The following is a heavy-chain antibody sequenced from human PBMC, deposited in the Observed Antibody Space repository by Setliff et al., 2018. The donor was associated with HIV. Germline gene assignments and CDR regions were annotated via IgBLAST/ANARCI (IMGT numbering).Heavy chain of an antibody. D-gene: IGHD6-25*01. CDR3: ARGAWYTSGWHSSRYMDV. CDR1: GYTFTSSD. CDR2: VNPKSGNT. V-gene: IGHV1-8*02. J-gene: IGHJ6*03. Sequence: VASVKVSCKASGYTFTSSDIYWVRQATGQGLEWMGWVNPKSGNTGYAQKFQGRVIMTRDTSISTVYMELRSLRSEDTAVYYCARGAWYTSGWHSSRYMDVWGKGTAVTVS.